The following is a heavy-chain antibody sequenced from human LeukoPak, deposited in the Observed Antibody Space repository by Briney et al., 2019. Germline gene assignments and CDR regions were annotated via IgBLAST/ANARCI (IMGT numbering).Heavy chain of an antibody. J-gene: IGHJ3*02. CDR1: GFTFSSYG. D-gene: IGHD6-13*01. V-gene: IGHV3-23*01. CDR2: ISGSAGST. CDR3: AKRGRQQLVHGRDAFDI. Sequence: GGSLRLSCAASGFTFSSYGMSWVRQAPGKGLEWVSAISGSAGSTYYADSVKGRFTISRDNSKNTLYLQMNSLRAEDTAVYYSAKRGRQQLVHGRDAFDIWGQGTMVTVSS.